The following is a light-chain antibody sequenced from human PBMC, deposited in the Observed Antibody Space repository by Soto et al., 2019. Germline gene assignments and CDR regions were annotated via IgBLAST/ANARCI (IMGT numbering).Light chain of an antibody. CDR1: QNVLYSSNNKNF. V-gene: IGKV4-1*01. CDR2: WAS. J-gene: IGKJ4*01. Sequence: DIVMTQSPDSLAVSLGERATINCKSSQNVLYSSNNKNFLAWFQQKPGQPPKLLIYWASTRASGVPDRFSGSASGTDFTLTISSLQAEDVAVYYCQQYYSTPPTFGGGTKVEIK. CDR3: QQYYSTPPT.